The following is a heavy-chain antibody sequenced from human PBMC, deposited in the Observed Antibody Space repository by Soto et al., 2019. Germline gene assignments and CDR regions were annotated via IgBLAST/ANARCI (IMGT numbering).Heavy chain of an antibody. CDR2: TYYRSKWYN. CDR1: GDSVSSNSAA. Sequence: SQTLSLTCAISGDSVSSNSAAWNWTRQSPSRGLEWLGRTYYRSKWYNDYAVSVKSRITINPDTSKNQFSLQLNSVTPEDTAVYYCARGWEAYSSSLDYWGQGTLVTVSS. CDR3: ARGWEAYSSSLDY. J-gene: IGHJ4*02. V-gene: IGHV6-1*01. D-gene: IGHD6-13*01.